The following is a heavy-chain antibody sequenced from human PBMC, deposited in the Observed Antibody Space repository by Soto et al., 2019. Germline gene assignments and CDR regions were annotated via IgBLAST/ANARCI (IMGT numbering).Heavy chain of an antibody. CDR1: GYAFSFG. J-gene: IGHJ4*02. CDR2: ISASDGST. D-gene: IGHD3-10*01. Sequence: SSVKVSCKASGYAFSFGFSWVRQAPGQGLEWMGWISASDGSTNSASKFRGRISMTTDTSTHTAYLDLLSLTSDDTAMYFCATYYFGSGSYYRFDNWGQGTRVTVSS. V-gene: IGHV1-18*01. CDR3: ATYYFGSGSYYRFDN.